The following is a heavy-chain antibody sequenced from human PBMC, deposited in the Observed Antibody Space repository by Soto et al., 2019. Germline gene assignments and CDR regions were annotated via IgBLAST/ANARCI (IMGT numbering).Heavy chain of an antibody. Sequence: ASVKVSCNASGYAFTGYYMHWLRQAPGQGLEWMGWINPNSGGTNYAQKFQGWVTMTRDTSISTAYMELSRLRSDDTAVYYCAKGTSAVASPADIWGKGTMVPVSS. CDR3: AKGTSAVASPADI. D-gene: IGHD6-19*01. CDR1: GYAFTGYY. CDR2: INPNSGGT. J-gene: IGHJ3*02. V-gene: IGHV1-2*04.